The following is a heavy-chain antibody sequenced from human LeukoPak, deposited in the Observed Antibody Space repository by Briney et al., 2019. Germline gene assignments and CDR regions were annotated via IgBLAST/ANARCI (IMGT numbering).Heavy chain of an antibody. CDR2: INPNSGGT. Sequence: ASVKVSCKASGYTFTGYYMHWVRQAPGQGLEWMGWINPNSGGTNYAQKFQGRVTMTRDTSISTAYMELSRLRSDDTAVYYCARDPKGRGYDFWSGYLSFGKVNFDYWGQGTLVTVSS. J-gene: IGHJ4*02. D-gene: IGHD3-3*01. CDR3: ARDPKGRGYDFWSGYLSFGKVNFDY. V-gene: IGHV1-2*02. CDR1: GYTFTGYY.